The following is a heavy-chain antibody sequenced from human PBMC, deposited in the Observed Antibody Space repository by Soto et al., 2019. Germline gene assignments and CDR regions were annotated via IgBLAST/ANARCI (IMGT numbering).Heavy chain of an antibody. Sequence: GASVKVSCKASGVTFSSYAISWVRQAPGQGLEWMGGIIPIFGTANYAQKFQGRVTITADESTSTAYMELSSLRSEDTAVYYCARGGCSSTSCYLDYWGQGTLVTVSS. CDR3: ARGGCSSTSCYLDY. CDR1: GVTFSSYA. D-gene: IGHD2-2*01. V-gene: IGHV1-69*13. J-gene: IGHJ4*02. CDR2: IIPIFGTA.